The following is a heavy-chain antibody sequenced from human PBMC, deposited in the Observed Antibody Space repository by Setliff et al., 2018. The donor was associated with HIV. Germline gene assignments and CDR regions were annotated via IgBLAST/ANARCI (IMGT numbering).Heavy chain of an antibody. Sequence: PSETLSLTCAVYGGSFSGYYWSWIRQPPGKGLEWIGEINHNGSANYNPSLKSRVTISVGTSKNQFSLKLSSVTAADTAVYYCARGKRGYYYYGMDVWGQGTTVTVSS. CDR3: ARGKRGYYYYGMDV. CDR1: GGSFSGYY. J-gene: IGHJ6*02. V-gene: IGHV4-34*01. CDR2: INHNGSA.